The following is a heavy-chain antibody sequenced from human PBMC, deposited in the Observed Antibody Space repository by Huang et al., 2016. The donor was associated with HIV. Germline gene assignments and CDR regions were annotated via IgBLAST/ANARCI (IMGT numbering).Heavy chain of an antibody. CDR1: GYTFTVHY. CDR2: INPSIGGT. Sequence: QVQLVQSGAEVKKPGASVRVSCKASGYTFTVHYIQGLRQAPGQGLASLGWINPSIGGTNDAQNFRGRVTITRDTSINTAFMELPRLQSDDTAVYYCAICWDDQHWLARSKLYYGLDVWGQGTTVTVSS. J-gene: IGHJ6*02. CDR3: AICWDDQHWLARSKLYYGLDV. V-gene: IGHV1-2*02. D-gene: IGHD6-19*01.